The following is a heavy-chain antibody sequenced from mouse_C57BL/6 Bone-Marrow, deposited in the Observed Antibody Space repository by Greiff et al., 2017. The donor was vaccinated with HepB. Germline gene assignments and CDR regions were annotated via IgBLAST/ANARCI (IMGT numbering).Heavy chain of an antibody. CDR3: AKSLYYDGSSYVEFAY. J-gene: IGHJ3*01. CDR1: GYSFTGYY. CDR2: INPSTGGT. D-gene: IGHD1-1*01. Sequence: EVQLQQSGPELVKPGASVKISCKASGYSFTGYYMNWVKQSPEKSLEWIGEINPSTGGTTYNQKFKAKATLTVDKSSITAYMQLKSLTSEDSAVYYCAKSLYYDGSSYVEFAYWGQGTLVTVSA. V-gene: IGHV1-42*01.